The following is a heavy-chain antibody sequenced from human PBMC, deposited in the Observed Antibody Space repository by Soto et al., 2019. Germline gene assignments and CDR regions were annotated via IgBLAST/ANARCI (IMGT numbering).Heavy chain of an antibody. D-gene: IGHD6-13*01. Sequence: EVQLLESGGGLVQPGGSLRLSCAASGFTFSSYAMSWVRQAPGKGLEWVSGIIRSGGSTYYADSVKGRFTISRDNSNNTLYLQMNTLGDEDTAVYYCAVSGSNSWYYNGMDVWGQGTTVTVSS. CDR1: GFTFSSYA. V-gene: IGHV3-23*01. CDR2: IIRSGGST. J-gene: IGHJ6*02. CDR3: AVSGSNSWYYNGMDV.